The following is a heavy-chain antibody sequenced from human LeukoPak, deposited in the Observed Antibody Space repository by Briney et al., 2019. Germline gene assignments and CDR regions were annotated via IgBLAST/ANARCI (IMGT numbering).Heavy chain of an antibody. CDR1: GYTFTGYY. Sequence: ASVKVSCKASGYTFTGYYMHWVRQAPGQGLEWMGWINPNSGGTNYAQKFQGWVTMTTDTSTSTAYMELRSLRSDDTAVYYCAREWSYGSAHDAFDIWGQGTMVTVSS. D-gene: IGHD3-10*01. CDR2: INPNSGGT. CDR3: AREWSYGSAHDAFDI. J-gene: IGHJ3*02. V-gene: IGHV1-2*04.